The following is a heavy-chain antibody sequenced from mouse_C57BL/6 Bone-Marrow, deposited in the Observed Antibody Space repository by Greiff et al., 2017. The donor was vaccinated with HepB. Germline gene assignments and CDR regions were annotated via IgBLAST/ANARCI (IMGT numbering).Heavy chain of an antibody. CDR2: IDPSDSYT. D-gene: IGHD1-1*01. CDR3: ARSYGSSLYYAMDY. J-gene: IGHJ4*01. CDR1: GYTFTSYW. Sequence: QVQLQQPGAELVRPGPSVKLSCKASGYTFTSYWMHWVKQRPGQGLEWIGVIDPSDSYTNYNQKFKGKATLTVDTSSSTAYMQLSSLTSEDSAVYYCARSYGSSLYYAMDYWGQGTSVTVSS. V-gene: IGHV1-59*01.